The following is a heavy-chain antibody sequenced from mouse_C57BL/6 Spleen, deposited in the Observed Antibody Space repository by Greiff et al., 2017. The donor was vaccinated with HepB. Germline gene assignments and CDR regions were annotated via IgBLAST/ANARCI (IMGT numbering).Heavy chain of an antibody. V-gene: IGHV1-64*01. Sequence: VQLQQPGAELVKPGASVKLSCKASGYTFTSYWMHWVKQRPGQGLEWIGMIHPNSGSTNYNEKFKSKATLTVDKSSSTAYMQLSSLTSEDSAVYYCACDGYYAWFAYWGQGTLVTVSA. CDR1: GYTFTSYW. J-gene: IGHJ3*01. CDR3: ACDGYYAWFAY. D-gene: IGHD2-3*01. CDR2: IHPNSGST.